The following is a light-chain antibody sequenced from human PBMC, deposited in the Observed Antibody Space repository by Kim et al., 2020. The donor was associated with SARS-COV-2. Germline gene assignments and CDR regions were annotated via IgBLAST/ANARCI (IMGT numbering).Light chain of an antibody. CDR1: KLGDKY. Sequence: SYELTQPPSVSVSPGQTASINCSGDKLGDKYACWYQQKPGQSPVLVIYQDSKRPSGIPERFSGSNSGNTATLTISGTQAMDEADYYCQAWDSTWVFGGGT. CDR3: QAWDSTWV. CDR2: QDS. V-gene: IGLV3-1*01. J-gene: IGLJ3*02.